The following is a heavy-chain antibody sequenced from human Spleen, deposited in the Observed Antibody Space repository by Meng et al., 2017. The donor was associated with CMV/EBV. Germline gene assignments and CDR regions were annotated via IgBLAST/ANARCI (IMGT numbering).Heavy chain of an antibody. Sequence: SETLSLTCTVSGGSISSGGYYWSWIRQHPGKGLEWIGYIYYSGSTYYNPSLKSRVTISVDTSKNQFSLKLSSVTAADTAVYYCARGSYPSAFDYWGQGTLVTVSS. J-gene: IGHJ4*02. D-gene: IGHD1-26*01. V-gene: IGHV4-31*03. CDR1: GGSISSGGYY. CDR3: ARGSYPSAFDY. CDR2: IYYSGST.